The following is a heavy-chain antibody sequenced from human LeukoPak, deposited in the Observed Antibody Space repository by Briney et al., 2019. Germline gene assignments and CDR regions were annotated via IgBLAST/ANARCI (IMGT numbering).Heavy chain of an antibody. CDR1: GGSISSYY. CDR3: AISRRSLTHYYYYGMDV. J-gene: IGHJ6*02. D-gene: IGHD3-16*02. CDR2: IYYSGST. V-gene: IGHV4-59*01. Sequence: SETLSLTCTVSGGSISSYYWSWIRQPPGKGREWIGYIYYSGSTNYNPSLKSRVTISVDTSKNQFSLKLSSVTAADTAVYYCAISRRSLTHYYYYGMDVWGQGTTVTVSS.